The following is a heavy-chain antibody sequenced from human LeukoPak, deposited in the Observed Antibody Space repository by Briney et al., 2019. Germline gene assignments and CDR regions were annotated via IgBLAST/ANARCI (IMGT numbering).Heavy chain of an antibody. CDR3: ARGPYCSGVTCFSLGESDP. CDR2: ISGSGGRT. D-gene: IGHD2-15*01. Sequence: PGGSLRLSCAASGFSFSGYAMSWVRQAPGKGLEWVSGISGSGGRTYYADSVKGRFSISRDNSKNTFYLQMNSLRVEDTAVYYCARGPYCSGVTCFSLGESDPWGQGTLVTVSS. V-gene: IGHV3-23*01. CDR1: GFSFSGYA. J-gene: IGHJ5*02.